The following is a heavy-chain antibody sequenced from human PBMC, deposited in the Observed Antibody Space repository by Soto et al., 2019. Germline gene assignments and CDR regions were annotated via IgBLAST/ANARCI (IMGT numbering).Heavy chain of an antibody. J-gene: IGHJ6*02. D-gene: IGHD6-13*01. CDR2: IYYSGST. Sequence: PSETLSLTCTASGGSISSYYWSWIRQPPGKGLEWIGYIYYSGSTNYNPSLKSRVTISVDTSKNQFSLKLSSVTAADTAVYYCARDLVAADGTINYYYYYGMDVWGQGTTVTVSS. CDR3: ARDLVAADGTINYYYYYGMDV. V-gene: IGHV4-59*01. CDR1: GGSISSYY.